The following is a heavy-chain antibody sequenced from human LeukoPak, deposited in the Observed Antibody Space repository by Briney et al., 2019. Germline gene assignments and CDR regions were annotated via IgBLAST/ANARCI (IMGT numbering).Heavy chain of an antibody. J-gene: IGHJ4*02. V-gene: IGHV3-21*01. D-gene: IGHD5-18*01. CDR2: ISGSSKYI. CDR1: RFTFSSNT. Sequence: GGSLRLSCVDSRFTFSSNTMIWVRQAPGKGLEWVSSISGSSKYIYYADSVRGRFTISRDNAKNSLYLQMNSLRAEDTAVYYCAGMQYSTSWAAFDYWGQGTLVTVSS. CDR3: AGMQYSTSWAAFDY.